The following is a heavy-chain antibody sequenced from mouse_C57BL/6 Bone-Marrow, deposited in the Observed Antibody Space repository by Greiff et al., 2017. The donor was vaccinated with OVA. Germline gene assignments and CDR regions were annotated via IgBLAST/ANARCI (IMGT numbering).Heavy chain of an antibody. CDR3: VRHLGFAY. V-gene: IGHV10-1*01. J-gene: IGHJ3*01. CDR1: GFSFNTYA. Sequence: DVKLVESGGGLVQPKGSLKLSCAASGFSFNTYAMNWVRQAPGKGLEWVARIRSKSNNYATYYADSVKDRFTISRDDSESMLYLQMNNLKTEDTAMYYCVRHLGFAYWGQGTLVTVSA. CDR2: IRSKSNNYAT.